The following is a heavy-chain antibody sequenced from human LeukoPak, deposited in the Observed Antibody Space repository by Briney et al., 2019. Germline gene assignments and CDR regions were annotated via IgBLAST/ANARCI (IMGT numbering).Heavy chain of an antibody. CDR3: ARLLTLGRPQDYYYMDV. CDR2: NYHSGGT. CDR1: GYSISSGYY. D-gene: IGHD1-26*01. Sequence: SETLSLTCAVSGYSISSGYYWGWIRQPPRKGLEWIGRNYHSGGTYYNPYLKSRVTISVDTSKNQFSLKLSSVTAADTAVYYCARLLTLGRPQDYYYMDVWGKGTTVTVSS. V-gene: IGHV4-38-2*01. J-gene: IGHJ6*03.